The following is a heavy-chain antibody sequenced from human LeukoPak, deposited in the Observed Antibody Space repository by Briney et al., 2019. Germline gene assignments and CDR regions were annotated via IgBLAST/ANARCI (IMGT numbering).Heavy chain of an antibody. V-gene: IGHV5-51*01. D-gene: IGHD3-16*02. J-gene: IGHJ6*02. CDR2: IYPGDSDT. Sequence: GESLKISCKGSGYSFTSYWIGWVRQMPGKGLEWMGIIYPGDSDTRYSPSFQGQVTISADKSISTAYLQWSSLKASDTAMYYCARLQSPGDYVWGSYRSSYYYGMDVWGQGTTVTVSS. CDR1: GYSFTSYW. CDR3: ARLQSPGDYVWGSYRSSYYYGMDV.